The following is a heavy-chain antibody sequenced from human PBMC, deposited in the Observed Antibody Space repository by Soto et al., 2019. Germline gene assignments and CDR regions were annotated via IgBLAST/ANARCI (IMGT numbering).Heavy chain of an antibody. CDR1: GYSFTNYW. CDR3: ARRRQYCTSKISLAHYYYNLDV. D-gene: IGHD2-2*01. V-gene: IGHV5-51*01. CDR2: IYPGDSDT. J-gene: IGHJ6*02. Sequence: PGESLKISCKATGYSFTNYWIGWVRQMPGKGLEWMGTIYPGDSDTRYGPAFEGQVTISADKSITTAYLQWSSLKASDTAVYFCARRRQYCTSKISLAHYYYNLDVWGQGTTVTVSS.